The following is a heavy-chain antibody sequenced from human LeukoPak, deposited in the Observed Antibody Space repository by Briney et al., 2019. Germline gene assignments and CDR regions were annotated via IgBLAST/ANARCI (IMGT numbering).Heavy chain of an antibody. CDR2: ISSSGGTI. CDR1: GFTFRSYE. CDR3: ARAVLYYYYGMDV. V-gene: IGHV3-48*03. Sequence: GGSLRLSCVASGFTFRSYEMNWVRQAPGKGLEWVSYISSSGGTIYYADSVKGRFTISRDNAKNSLYLQMNSLRAEDTAVYYCARAVLYYYYGMDVWGQGTTVTVSS. J-gene: IGHJ6*02.